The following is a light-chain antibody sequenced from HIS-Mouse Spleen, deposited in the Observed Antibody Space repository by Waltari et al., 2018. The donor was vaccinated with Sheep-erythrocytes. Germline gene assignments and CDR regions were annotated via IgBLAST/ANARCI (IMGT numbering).Light chain of an antibody. CDR1: SSDVGCYYY. J-gene: IGLJ2*01. CDR2: DVS. V-gene: IGLV2-11*01. Sequence: QSALTQPRSVSGSPGQSVTISCTGTSSDVGCYYYFPWYQQHPGKAPKLMIYDVSKRPSGVPDRFSGSKSGNTASLTISGLQAEDEADYYCCSYAGSYTLVFGGGTKLTVL. CDR3: CSYAGSYTLV.